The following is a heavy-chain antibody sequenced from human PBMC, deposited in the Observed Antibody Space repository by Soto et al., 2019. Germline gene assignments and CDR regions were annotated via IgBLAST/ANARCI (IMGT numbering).Heavy chain of an antibody. J-gene: IGHJ5*02. CDR3: ARHNMVRGVIGIHWFDP. Sequence: SETLSLTCTVSGGSISSSSYYWGWIRQPPGKGLEWIGSIYYSGSTYYNPSLKSRVTISVDTSKNQFSLKLSSVTAADTAVYYCARHNMVRGVIGIHWFDPWGQGTLVTVSS. CDR1: GGSISSSSYY. D-gene: IGHD3-10*01. V-gene: IGHV4-39*01. CDR2: IYYSGST.